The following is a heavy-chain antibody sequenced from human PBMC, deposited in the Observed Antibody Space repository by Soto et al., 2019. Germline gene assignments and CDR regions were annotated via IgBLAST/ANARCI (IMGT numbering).Heavy chain of an antibody. J-gene: IGHJ6*02. D-gene: IGHD5-18*01. CDR1: GWSFSGYY. CDR3: ARGGVFGYSYGLIYYGMDV. V-gene: IGHV4-34*01. Sequence: PSETLSLTCAVSGWSFSGYYLSWIRQPPGKGLEWIGEINHSGRTNYNPSLKSRVTISVDTYKNQFALKLSSVTAADKAVYYCARGGVFGYSYGLIYYGMDVWGQGTKVTVSS. CDR2: INHSGRT.